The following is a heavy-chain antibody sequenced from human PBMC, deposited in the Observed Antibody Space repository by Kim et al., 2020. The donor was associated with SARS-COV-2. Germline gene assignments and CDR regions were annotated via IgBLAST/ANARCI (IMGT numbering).Heavy chain of an antibody. CDR3: AKFGAPPSYYYYYYGMDV. V-gene: IGHV3-11*03. CDR1: GFTFSDYY. Sequence: GGSLRLSFAASGFTFSDYYMSWIRQAPGKGLEWVSYISSSSSYTNYADSVKGRFTISRDNAKNSLYLQMNSLRAEDTAVYYCAKFGAPPSYYYYYYGMDVWGQGTTVTVSS. CDR2: ISSSSSYT. D-gene: IGHD3-10*01. J-gene: IGHJ6*02.